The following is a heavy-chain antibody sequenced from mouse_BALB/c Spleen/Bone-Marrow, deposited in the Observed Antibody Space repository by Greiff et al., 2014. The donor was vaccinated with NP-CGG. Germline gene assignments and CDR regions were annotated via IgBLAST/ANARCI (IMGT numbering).Heavy chain of an antibody. D-gene: IGHD4-1*02. J-gene: IGHJ4*01. CDR1: GYTFTSYY. Sequence: QVHVKQSGTVLAKPGASLRISCKASGYTFTSYYIHWVKQRPGQGLEWIGSIYPGNVNAKYNEKFKVKATLTADKSSSTAYMQLSRITSEDSAVYFGARHNWAMDYWGQGTSVTVSS. V-gene: IGHV1S56*01. CDR3: ARHNWAMDY. CDR2: IYPGNVNA.